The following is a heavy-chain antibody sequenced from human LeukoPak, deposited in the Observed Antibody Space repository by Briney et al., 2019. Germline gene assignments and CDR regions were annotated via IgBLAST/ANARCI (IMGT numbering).Heavy chain of an antibody. CDR1: GYTFTGYY. CDR3: ARSQSITMVRGANY. J-gene: IGHJ4*02. Sequence: ASVKVSCKASGYTFTGYYMHWVRQAPGQGLEWMGRINPNSGGTNYAQKFQGRVTMTRDTSISTAYMELSRLRSDDTAVYYCARSQSITMVRGANYWGQGTLVTVSS. CDR2: INPNSGGT. V-gene: IGHV1-2*06. D-gene: IGHD3-10*01.